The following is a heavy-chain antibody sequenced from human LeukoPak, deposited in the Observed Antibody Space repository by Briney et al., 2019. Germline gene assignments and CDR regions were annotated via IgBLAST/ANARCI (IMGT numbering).Heavy chain of an antibody. J-gene: IGHJ5*02. V-gene: IGHV4-39*07. CDR1: GASISGSGYY. CDR3: ARDRRRDYYDSSASEFDP. D-gene: IGHD3-22*01. CDR2: IYYTGST. Sequence: SSETLSLTCAVSGASISGSGYYLGWIRQPPGKGLEWIGNIYYTGSTYYNASLQSRVTISIDMSKNQFSLKLSSVTAADTAVYYCARDRRRDYYDSSASEFDPWGQGTLVTVSS.